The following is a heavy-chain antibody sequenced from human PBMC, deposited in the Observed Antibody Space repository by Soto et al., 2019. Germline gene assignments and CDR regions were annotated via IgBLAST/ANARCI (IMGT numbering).Heavy chain of an antibody. V-gene: IGHV3-30-3*01. CDR1: GFTFSSYA. D-gene: IGHD2-21*02. CDR3: AREVIVVVTAPAFDI. Sequence: QVQLVESGGGVVQPGRSLRLSCAASGFTFSSYAMHWVRQAPGKGLEWVAVISYDGSNKYYADSVKGRFTISRDNSKNTLYLQMNSLRAEDTAVYYCAREVIVVVTAPAFDIWGQGTMVNVSS. J-gene: IGHJ3*02. CDR2: ISYDGSNK.